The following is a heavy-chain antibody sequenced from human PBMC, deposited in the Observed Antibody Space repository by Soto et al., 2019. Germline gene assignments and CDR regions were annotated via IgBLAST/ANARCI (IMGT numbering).Heavy chain of an antibody. J-gene: IGHJ6*02. CDR3: ASTRITMIVVVRNYYYYGMDV. V-gene: IGHV1-69*01. D-gene: IGHD3-22*01. Sequence: QVQLVQSGAEVKKPGSSVKVSCKASGGTFSSYAISWVRQAPGQGLEWMGGIIPIFGTANYAQKFQGRVTITADESTSTDYMELSSLRSEDTAVYYCASTRITMIVVVRNYYYYGMDVWGQGTTVTVSS. CDR2: IIPIFGTA. CDR1: GGTFSSYA.